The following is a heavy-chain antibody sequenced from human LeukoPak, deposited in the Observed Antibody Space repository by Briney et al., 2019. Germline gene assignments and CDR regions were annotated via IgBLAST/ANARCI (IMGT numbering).Heavy chain of an antibody. D-gene: IGHD3-9*01. J-gene: IGHJ4*02. CDR2: IYPGDSDT. V-gene: IGHV5-51*01. Sequence: GESLKISCKGSGYSFTSYWIGWVRQMSGKGLEWMGIIYPGDSDTRYSPSFQGQVTISADKSISTAYLQWSSLKASDTAMYYCARQVAYYDILTGYYSLDYWGQGTLVTVSS. CDR1: GYSFTSYW. CDR3: ARQVAYYDILTGYYSLDY.